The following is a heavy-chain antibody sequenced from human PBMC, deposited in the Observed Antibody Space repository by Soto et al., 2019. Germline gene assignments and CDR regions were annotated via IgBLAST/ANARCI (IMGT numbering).Heavy chain of an antibody. Sequence: EVQLVESGGGLVKPGGSLRLSCAASGFTFSSYSMNWVRQAPGKGLEWVSSISSSSSYIYYADSVKGRFTISRDNAKNSLYLQMNSLRAEDTAVYYCARDWIWDYYYYGMDVWGQGTTVTVSS. J-gene: IGHJ6*02. CDR1: GFTFSSYS. CDR3: ARDWIWDYYYYGMDV. D-gene: IGHD3-16*01. CDR2: ISSSSSYI. V-gene: IGHV3-21*01.